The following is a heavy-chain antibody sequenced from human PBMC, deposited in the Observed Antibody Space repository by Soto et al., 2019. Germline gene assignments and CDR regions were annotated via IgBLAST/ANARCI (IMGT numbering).Heavy chain of an antibody. Sequence: VKVSCKASGYSFTAFYIHWVRQAPGKGLDWVGLVDPEDGEVKYAATFQGRVSIMADTSVDTAYMQLNSLRSDDTADHSSATQSTTAGGLPRHDYYGMDVWGQGTTVTASS. CDR1: GYSFTAFY. D-gene: IGHD2-8*02. J-gene: IGHJ6*01. CDR3: ATQSTTAGGLPRHDYYGMDV. CDR2: VDPEDGEV. V-gene: IGHV1-69-2*01.